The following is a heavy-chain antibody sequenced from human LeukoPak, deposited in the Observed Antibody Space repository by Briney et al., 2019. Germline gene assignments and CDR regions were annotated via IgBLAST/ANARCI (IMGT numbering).Heavy chain of an antibody. CDR1: GYTFTSYY. V-gene: IGHV1-46*01. CDR2: NNPSGGST. Sequence: GPSVNVSCTASGYTFTSYYMHWVRQAPGQGLEWMGINNPSGGSTSYAQKFQGRVTMTRDTSTSTVYMELRSLTADDTAVYYCARQGDGGHSQGAADYWGQGTMVTVSS. CDR3: ARQGDGGHSQGAADY. D-gene: IGHD4-23*01. J-gene: IGHJ4*02.